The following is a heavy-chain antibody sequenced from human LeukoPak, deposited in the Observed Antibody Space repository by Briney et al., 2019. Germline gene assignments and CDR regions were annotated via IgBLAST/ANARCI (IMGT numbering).Heavy chain of an antibody. D-gene: IGHD3-22*01. Sequence: PSGGSLRLSCAASGFPFSSYWMHWVRQAPGKGLVWVSAISGSGGSTYYADSVKGRFTISRDNSKNTLYLQMNSLRAEDTAVYYCAKPATFDSSGYYLGNFDYWGQGTLVTVSS. CDR1: GFPFSSYW. V-gene: IGHV3-23*01. CDR2: ISGSGGST. J-gene: IGHJ4*02. CDR3: AKPATFDSSGYYLGNFDY.